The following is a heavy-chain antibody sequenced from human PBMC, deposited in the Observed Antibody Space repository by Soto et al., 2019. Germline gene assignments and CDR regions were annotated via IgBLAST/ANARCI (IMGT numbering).Heavy chain of an antibody. Sequence: EVQLVESGGGLVQPGGSLRLSCAASGFTFSSYSMNWVRQAPGKGLEWVSYISSSSSTIYYADSVKGRFTISRDNAKNSLYLPMNSLRAEDTAVYYCASRGGYEILTGYYPTDYWGQGTLVTVSS. CDR2: ISSSSSTI. CDR3: ASRGGYEILTGYYPTDY. CDR1: GFTFSSYS. V-gene: IGHV3-48*01. J-gene: IGHJ4*02. D-gene: IGHD3-9*01.